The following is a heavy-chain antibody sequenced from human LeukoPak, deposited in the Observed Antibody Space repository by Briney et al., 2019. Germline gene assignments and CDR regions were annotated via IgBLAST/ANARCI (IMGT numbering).Heavy chain of an antibody. CDR3: AREVDWFDYYYYMDV. Sequence: ASVKVSCKASGYTFTSCDINWVRQATGQGLEWMGWMNPNSGNTGYAQKFQGRVTMTRNTSISTAYMELSSLRSEDTAVYYCAREVDWFDYYYYMDVWGKGTTVTISS. D-gene: IGHD3-9*01. CDR1: GYTFTSCD. CDR2: MNPNSGNT. J-gene: IGHJ6*03. V-gene: IGHV1-8*01.